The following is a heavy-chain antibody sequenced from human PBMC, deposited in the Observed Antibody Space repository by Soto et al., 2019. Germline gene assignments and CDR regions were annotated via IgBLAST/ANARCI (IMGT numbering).Heavy chain of an antibody. Sequence: PGGSLRLSCAASGFTFDDYAMHWVRQAPGKGLEWVSGISWNSGSIGYADSVKGRFTISRDNAKNSLYLQMNSLRAEDTALYYCAKEKGDGYNLYYYYGMDVWGQGTTVTVSS. V-gene: IGHV3-9*01. J-gene: IGHJ6*02. CDR1: GFTFDDYA. D-gene: IGHD5-12*01. CDR3: AKEKGDGYNLYYYYGMDV. CDR2: ISWNSGSI.